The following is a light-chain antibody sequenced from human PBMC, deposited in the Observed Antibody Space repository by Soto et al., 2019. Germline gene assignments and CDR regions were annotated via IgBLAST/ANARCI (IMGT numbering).Light chain of an antibody. CDR2: SNN. V-gene: IGLV1-44*01. J-gene: IGLJ2*01. Sequence: QSVLTQPPSASGTPGQRVTISCSGSSSNIGSNTVNWYQQLPGTAPKLLNYSNNQRPSGVPDRFSGSKSGTSASLAISGLQSEDEADYYCAAWDDSLNGLLFGGGTKVTVL. CDR3: AAWDDSLNGLL. CDR1: SSNIGSNT.